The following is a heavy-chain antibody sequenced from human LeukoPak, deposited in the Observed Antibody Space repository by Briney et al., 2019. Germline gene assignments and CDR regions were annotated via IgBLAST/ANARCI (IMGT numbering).Heavy chain of an antibody. CDR2: ISYDGGNK. CDR3: ANALDDFGGG. CDR1: GFSFSGYG. D-gene: IGHD4-23*01. V-gene: IGHV3-30*18. Sequence: GGSLRLSCVASGFSFSGYGIHWVRQAPGKGLEWVAVISYDGGNKYYADSVKGRFTVSRDNSKNTLYLQMNSLRTEDTAVYYCANALDDFGGGWGQGTLVTVAS. J-gene: IGHJ4*02.